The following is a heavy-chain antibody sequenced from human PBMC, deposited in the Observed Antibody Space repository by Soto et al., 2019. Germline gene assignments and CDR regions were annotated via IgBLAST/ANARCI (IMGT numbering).Heavy chain of an antibody. CDR1: GFTFSSYA. Sequence: GGSLRLSCAASGFTFSSYAMHWVRQAPGKGLEWVAVISYDGSNKYYADSVKGRFTISRDNSKNTLYLQMNSLRAEDTAVYYCARVWLRFRGYYYYGMDVLGQGTTVTVSS. D-gene: IGHD5-12*01. CDR2: ISYDGSNK. V-gene: IGHV3-30*04. J-gene: IGHJ6*02. CDR3: ARVWLRFRGYYYYGMDV.